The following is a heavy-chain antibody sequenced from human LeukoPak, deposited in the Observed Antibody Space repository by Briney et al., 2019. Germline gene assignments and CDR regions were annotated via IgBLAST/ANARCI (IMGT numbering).Heavy chain of an antibody. J-gene: IGHJ4*02. Sequence: GGSLRLSCAASGFTFSSYAMSWVRQAPGKGLEWVSAISGSGGSTYYADSVKGRFTISRDNSKNTLYLQVNSLRAEDTAVYYCATYSTTLTTPFDYWGQGTLVIVSS. V-gene: IGHV3-23*01. CDR3: ATYSTTLTTPFDY. CDR2: ISGSGGST. D-gene: IGHD4-11*01. CDR1: GFTFSSYA.